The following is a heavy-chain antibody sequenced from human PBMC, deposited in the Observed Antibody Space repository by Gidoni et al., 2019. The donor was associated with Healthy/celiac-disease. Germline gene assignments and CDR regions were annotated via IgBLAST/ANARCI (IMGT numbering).Heavy chain of an antibody. Sequence: QVQLVESGGGVVQPGRSLRLSCAASGFPLSSYAMHWVRQAPGKGLEWGAVIEDDGSNKNYADSVKGRFTISRDNSKNTLYLQMNSLRAEETAVYYCARAHPPYDFWSAYQRGGDYYYYMDVWGKGTTVTVSS. V-gene: IGHV3-30-3*01. D-gene: IGHD3-3*01. J-gene: IGHJ6*03. CDR1: GFPLSSYA. CDR2: IEDDGSNK. CDR3: ARAHPPYDFWSAYQRGGDYYYYMDV.